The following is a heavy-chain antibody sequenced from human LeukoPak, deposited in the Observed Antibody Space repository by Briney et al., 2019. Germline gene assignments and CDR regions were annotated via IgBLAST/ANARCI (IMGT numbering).Heavy chain of an antibody. D-gene: IGHD2-15*01. J-gene: IGHJ4*02. CDR1: GFTFSSYE. CDR2: ISSSGSTI. V-gene: IGHV3-48*03. Sequence: GGSLRLSCAASGFTFSSYEMNWVRQAPGKGLEWVSYISSSGSTIYYADSVEGRFTISRDNAKNSLYLQMNSLRAEDTAVYYCARIRSKLRGWDYWGQGTLVTVSS. CDR3: ARIRSKLRGWDY.